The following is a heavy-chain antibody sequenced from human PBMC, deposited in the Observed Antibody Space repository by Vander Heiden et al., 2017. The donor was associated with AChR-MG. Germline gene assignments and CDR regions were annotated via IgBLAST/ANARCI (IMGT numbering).Heavy chain of an antibody. J-gene: IGHJ3*02. CDR1: GGTSSISA. CDR3: ASGLTQGLQLWFRANDAFDI. CDR2: IIPIFGTA. V-gene: IGHV1-69*01. D-gene: IGHD5-18*01. Sequence: QVQLVQAGAGVKKPGPAATVSCKASGGTSSISAISGVRQAPGQGLEWMGGIIPIFGTANYAQKFQGRVTITADESTSTAYMELSSLRSEDTAVYYCASGLTQGLQLWFRANDAFDIWGQGTMVTVSS.